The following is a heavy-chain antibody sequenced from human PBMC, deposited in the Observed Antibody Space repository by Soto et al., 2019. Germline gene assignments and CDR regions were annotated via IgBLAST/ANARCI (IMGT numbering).Heavy chain of an antibody. CDR3: ATYYFGSGSYYRFDN. J-gene: IGHJ4*02. V-gene: IGHV1-18*01. D-gene: IGHD3-10*01. Sequence: GASVKVSCKASGYAFSFGFSWVRQAPGQGLERMGWISASDGSTNSAQKFRGRISLTTDTSTNTAYLDLLRLTSDDTAVYFCATYYFGSGSYYRFDNWGQGTLVTVSS. CDR2: ISASDGST. CDR1: GYAFSFG.